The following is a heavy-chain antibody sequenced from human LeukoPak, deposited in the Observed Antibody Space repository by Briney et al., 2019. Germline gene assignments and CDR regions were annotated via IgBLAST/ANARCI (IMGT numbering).Heavy chain of an antibody. J-gene: IGHJ1*01. CDR3: ARGITPQPYYDSSGHDPLTAIAEYFQH. CDR2: INPNSGGT. V-gene: IGHV1-2*04. D-gene: IGHD3-22*01. Sequence: ASVKVSCKASGYTFTGYYMHWVRQAPGQGLEWMGWINPNSGGTNYAQKFQGWVTMTRDTSISTAYMELSRLRSDDPAVYYCARGITPQPYYDSSGHDPLTAIAEYFQHWGQGTLVTVSS. CDR1: GYTFTGYY.